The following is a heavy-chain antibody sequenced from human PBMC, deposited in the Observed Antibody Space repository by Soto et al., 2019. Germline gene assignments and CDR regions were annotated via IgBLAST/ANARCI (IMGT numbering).Heavy chain of an antibody. V-gene: IGHV3-30*18. Sequence: QVQLVESGGGVVQPGRSLRLSCAASGFTFSSYGMHWVRQAPGKGLEWVAVISYDGSNKYYADSVKGRFTISRDNSKNPLYLQMNSLRAEDTAVYYCAKEITGGYDFFYYGMDVWGQGTTVTVSS. CDR3: AKEITGGYDFFYYGMDV. CDR2: ISYDGSNK. J-gene: IGHJ6*02. CDR1: GFTFSSYG. D-gene: IGHD5-12*01.